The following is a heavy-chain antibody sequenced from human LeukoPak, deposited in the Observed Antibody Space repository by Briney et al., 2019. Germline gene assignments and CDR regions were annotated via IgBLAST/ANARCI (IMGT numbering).Heavy chain of an antibody. CDR3: ARPTGYFDYWGGHPPFDY. CDR1: GGTFSSRA. J-gene: IGHJ4*02. D-gene: IGHD3-3*01. CDR2: IIPIFGTP. Sequence: ASVKVSCKASGGTFSSRAINWVRRAPGQGLEWMGGIIPIFGTPKYAQKFQGRVTITADESTSTAYMELSSLRSEDTAVYYCARPTGYFDYWGGHPPFDYWGQGTLVTVSS. V-gene: IGHV1-69*01.